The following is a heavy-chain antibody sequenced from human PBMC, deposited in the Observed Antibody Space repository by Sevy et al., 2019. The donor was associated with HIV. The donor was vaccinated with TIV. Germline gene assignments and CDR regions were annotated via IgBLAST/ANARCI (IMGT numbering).Heavy chain of an antibody. CDR2: MKEDGSER. CDR3: ARDKGGASGSSYMGFDN. Sequence: GGSLRLSCAASGFTFSSYWMSWVRQAPGKGLEWVATMKEDGSERNYVDSVKGRFTISRDNAKNSLYLQMNSLRAEDTALYYCARDKGGASGSSYMGFDNWGQGTLATVSS. J-gene: IGHJ4*02. V-gene: IGHV3-7*01. CDR1: GFTFSSYW. D-gene: IGHD3-10*01.